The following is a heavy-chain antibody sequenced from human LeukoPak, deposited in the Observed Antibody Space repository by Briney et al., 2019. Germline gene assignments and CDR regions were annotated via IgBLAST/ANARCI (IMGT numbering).Heavy chain of an antibody. CDR1: GFSFSDHY. D-gene: IGHD6-25*01. V-gene: IGHV3-11*05. CDR2: ISGSSTST. J-gene: IGHJ4*02. CDR3: TREPRLPDY. Sequence: GGSLRLSCATSGFSFSDHYMTWIRQAPGKGLEWISYISGSSTSTNYADSVKGRFTISRDNAKNSLYLQMNSLRAEDTAVYYCTREPRLPDYWGQGTLVTVSS.